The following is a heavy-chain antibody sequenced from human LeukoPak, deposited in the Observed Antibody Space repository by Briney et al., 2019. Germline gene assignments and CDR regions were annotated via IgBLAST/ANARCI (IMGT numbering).Heavy chain of an antibody. D-gene: IGHD4-23*01. J-gene: IGHJ6*02. Sequence: PGGSLRLSCAASGFTFSIYEMNWVRQAPGKGLEWVSYISSSRSNTIYYADSVQGRFTISRDNAKNSLYLQMDSLRAEDTAVYYCARDKLYSYYYGMDVWGQGTTVTVSS. CDR1: GFTFSIYE. V-gene: IGHV3-48*03. CDR2: ISSSRSNTI. CDR3: ARDKLYSYYYGMDV.